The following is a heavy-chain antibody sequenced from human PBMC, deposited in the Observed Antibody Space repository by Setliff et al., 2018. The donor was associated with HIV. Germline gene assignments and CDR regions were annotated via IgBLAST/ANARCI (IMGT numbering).Heavy chain of an antibody. CDR2: VYYSGST. V-gene: IGHV4-39*01. Sequence: PSETLSLTCTVSGGSVSSSGPGYYWGWVRQAPGGGLEWIGSVYYSGSTYYNPSLKSRVTISLDTSKNQLSLRLTPMTAADTAVYYCARSQPDTIFGVVIFDYWGQGKMVTVSS. J-gene: IGHJ4*02. D-gene: IGHD3-3*01. CDR3: ARSQPDTIFGVVIFDY. CDR1: GGSVSSSGPGYY.